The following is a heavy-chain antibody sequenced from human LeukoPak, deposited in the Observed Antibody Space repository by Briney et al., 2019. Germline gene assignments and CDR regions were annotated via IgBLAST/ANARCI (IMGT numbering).Heavy chain of an antibody. Sequence: GGSLRLSCAASGFTFSSYSMNWVRQAPGKGLEWISYIDTSSATIYYADSVKGRFTISRDNAKNSLYLQMNSLRAEDTAVYYCARAESLNVLRYFDWLLQTYFDYWGQGTLVTVSS. D-gene: IGHD3-9*01. CDR3: ARAESLNVLRYFDWLLQTYFDY. CDR2: IDTSSATI. CDR1: GFTFSSYS. J-gene: IGHJ4*02. V-gene: IGHV3-48*04.